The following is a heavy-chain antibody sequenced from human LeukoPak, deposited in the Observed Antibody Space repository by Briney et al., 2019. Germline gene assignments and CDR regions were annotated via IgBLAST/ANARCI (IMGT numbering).Heavy chain of an antibody. J-gene: IGHJ4*02. CDR1: GFTFDSYG. V-gene: IGHV3-23*01. CDR3: AKGVFYYDTFGYRTKYFDY. CDR2: ITDSGGTT. Sequence: PGGSLRLSCAASGFTFDSYGVNWVRQAPGKGLEWVSYITDSGGTTYHADSVKGRFTISRDNSKNTLYLQKNSLRAEDTAVYYCAKGVFYYDTFGYRTKYFDYWGQGTLVTVSS. D-gene: IGHD3-22*01.